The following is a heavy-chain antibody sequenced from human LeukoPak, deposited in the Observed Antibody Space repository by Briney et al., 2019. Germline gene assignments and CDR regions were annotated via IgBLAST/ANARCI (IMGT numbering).Heavy chain of an antibody. CDR3: ARAVVGLTTVHFSFDY. CDR1: GFTFSSYW. J-gene: IGHJ4*02. CDR2: IKQDGSEK. Sequence: GGSLRLSCAASGFTFSSYWMSWVRQAPGKGLVWVANIKQDGSEKYYVDSVKGRFTISRDNAKNSLYLQMNSLRAEDTAVYYCARAVVGLTTVHFSFDYWGQGTLVTVSS. D-gene: IGHD4-17*01. V-gene: IGHV3-7*01.